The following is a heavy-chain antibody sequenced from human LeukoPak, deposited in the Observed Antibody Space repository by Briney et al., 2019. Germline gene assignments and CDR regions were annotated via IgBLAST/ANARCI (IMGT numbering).Heavy chain of an antibody. CDR3: ARARGTYYYYAVDV. V-gene: IGHV3-21*01. Sequence: GGSLRLSCAASGFTLSTYSMNWVRQAPGKGLEWVSSISSSSNYFYYADSVKGRFTISRDSAKNSLYLQMNSLRAEDTAVYYCARARGTYYYYAVDVWGQGTTVTVS. J-gene: IGHJ6*02. D-gene: IGHD1-26*01. CDR2: ISSSSNYF. CDR1: GFTLSTYS.